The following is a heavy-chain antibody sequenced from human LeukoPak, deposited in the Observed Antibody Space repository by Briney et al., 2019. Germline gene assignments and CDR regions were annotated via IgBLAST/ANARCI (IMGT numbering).Heavy chain of an antibody. V-gene: IGHV4-59*01. CDR1: GGSISSYY. J-gene: IGHJ5*02. Sequence: KPSETLSLTCTVSGGSISSYYWSWIRQPPGKGLEWIGYIYYSGSTNYNPSLKSRVTISVDTSKNQFSLKLSSVTAADTAVYYCARALNDYGDYMVRWFDPWGQGTLVIVSS. D-gene: IGHD4-17*01. CDR2: IYYSGST. CDR3: ARALNDYGDYMVRWFDP.